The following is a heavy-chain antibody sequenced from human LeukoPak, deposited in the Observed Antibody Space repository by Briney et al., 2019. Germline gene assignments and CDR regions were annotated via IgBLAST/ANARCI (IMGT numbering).Heavy chain of an antibody. CDR2: ISSNSGAV. J-gene: IGHJ1*01. V-gene: IGHV3-11*01. Sequence: GGSLRLSCAGSGFTLNDYYVNWLRQAPGKRLEWISYISSNSGAVNYADSVKGRFTMSRDYAKNSVYLEMTSLRGEDTGVYYCARVHNTVFWGQGILVTVSS. D-gene: IGHD4-11*01. CDR3: ARVHNTVF. CDR1: GFTLNDYY.